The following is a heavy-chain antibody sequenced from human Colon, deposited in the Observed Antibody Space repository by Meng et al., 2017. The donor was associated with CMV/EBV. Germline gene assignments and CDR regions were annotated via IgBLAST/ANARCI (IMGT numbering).Heavy chain of an antibody. CDR1: GFTFSSYA. CDR2: ISGSGGST. CDR3: AREGGGTIAPRDLDY. V-gene: IGHV3-23*01. J-gene: IGHJ4*02. Sequence: GESLKISCAASGFTFSSYAMSWVRQAPGKGLEWVSAISGSGGSTYYADSVKGRFTIFRDNSKNTLYLQMNSLRAEDTAVYYCAREGGGTIAPRDLDYWGQGTLVTVSS. D-gene: IGHD6-6*01.